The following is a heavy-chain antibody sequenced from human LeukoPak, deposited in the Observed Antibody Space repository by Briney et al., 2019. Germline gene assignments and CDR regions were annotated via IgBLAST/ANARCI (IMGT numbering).Heavy chain of an antibody. J-gene: IGHJ6*03. CDR1: GDSISGFY. CDR3: ARDSNYYYYYCMDV. V-gene: IGHV4-4*07. CDR2: IYTSGST. Sequence: SETMSLTCTVSGDSISGFYWSWIRQAAGKGLEWIGHIYTSGSTNYNPSLKSRVTMSVDTSKNQFSLKLSSVTAADTAVYYCARDSNYYYYYCMDVWGKGTTVTISS.